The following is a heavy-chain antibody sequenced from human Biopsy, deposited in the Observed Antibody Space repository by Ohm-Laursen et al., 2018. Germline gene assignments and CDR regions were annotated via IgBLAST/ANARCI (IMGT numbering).Heavy chain of an antibody. J-gene: IGHJ3*01. V-gene: IGHV4-59*01. Sequence: GTLSLTCTVSGGSISSDYWSWIRQSPGKGLEWIRYISNRGSTNYNPSLRGRVTISVDTSKNQFSLKLSSLTAADTAVFFCARLYRLDDYWNDDPPDAFDVWGQGTVVTVSS. CDR1: GGSISSDY. CDR3: ARLYRLDDYWNDDPPDAFDV. CDR2: ISNRGST. D-gene: IGHD3-3*01.